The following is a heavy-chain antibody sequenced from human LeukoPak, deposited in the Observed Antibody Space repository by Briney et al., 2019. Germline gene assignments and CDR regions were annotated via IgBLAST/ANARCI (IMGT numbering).Heavy chain of an antibody. V-gene: IGHV3-11*01. D-gene: IGHD5-18*01. J-gene: IGHJ4*02. CDR2: ISSSASTI. Sequence: GGSLSLSCAASGFTFSGYSMIWIRQAPGKGLEWLSYISSSASTIYYADSVKGRFTVSRDNAKNSLYLQMNSLRAEDTAVYYCARGQERYSYGQYYFDYWGQGTLVTVSS. CDR3: ARGQERYSYGQYYFDY. CDR1: GFTFSGYS.